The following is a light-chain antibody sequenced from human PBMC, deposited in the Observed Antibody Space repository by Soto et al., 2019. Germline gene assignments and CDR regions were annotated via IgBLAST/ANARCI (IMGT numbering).Light chain of an antibody. V-gene: IGKV1-27*01. J-gene: IGKJ2*01. CDR2: GAS. CDR3: QKYNSAPYT. CDR1: QGISDY. Sequence: DIQRTQSPSSLSASVGDRVTVTCLASQGISDYLAWYQQKPGMVPQLLIYGASTLQSGVPSRFSGSGSGTEFTLTINSLQPEDVATYYCQKYNSAPYTFGQGTKLEIK.